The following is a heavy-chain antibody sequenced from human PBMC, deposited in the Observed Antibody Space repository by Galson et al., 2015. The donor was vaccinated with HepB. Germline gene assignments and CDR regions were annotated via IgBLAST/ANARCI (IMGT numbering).Heavy chain of an antibody. V-gene: IGHV3-53*01. CDR1: GFTVSSNY. CDR2: IYSGGST. D-gene: IGHD2-2*02. CDR3: ARSPPAPRGVVPAAIGIAVAGAFDY. J-gene: IGHJ4*02. Sequence: SLRLSCAASGFTVSSNYMSWVRQAPGKGLEWVSVIYSGGSTYYADSVKGRFTISRDNSKNTLYLQMNSLKAEDTAVYYCARSPPAPRGVVPAAIGIAVAGAFDYWGQGTLVTVSS.